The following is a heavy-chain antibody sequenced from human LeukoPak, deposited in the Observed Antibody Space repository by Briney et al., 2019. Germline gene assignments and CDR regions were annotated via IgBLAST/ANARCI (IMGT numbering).Heavy chain of an antibody. D-gene: IGHD2-2*01. CDR3: ARDGCSSTSCYLGYYYYGMDV. CDR2: ISSSSSYI. J-gene: IGHJ6*02. V-gene: IGHV3-21*01. Sequence: GGSLRLSCAASGFTFSSYSMNWVRQAPGKGLEWVSSISSSSSYIYYAASVKGRFTISRDNAKNPLYQQMNSLRAEDTAVYYCARDGCSSTSCYLGYYYYGMDVWGQGTTVTVSS. CDR1: GFTFSSYS.